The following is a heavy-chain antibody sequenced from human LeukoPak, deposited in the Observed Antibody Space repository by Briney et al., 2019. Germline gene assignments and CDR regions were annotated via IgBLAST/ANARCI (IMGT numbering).Heavy chain of an antibody. CDR1: GGSFSGFY. D-gene: IGHD3/OR15-3a*01. V-gene: IGHV4-34*01. Sequence: SSETLSLTCAVYGGSFSGFYWSWIRQPPGKGLEWIGEVTRTGDINYNPSLKSRVTLSLDASQNQFSLTVNSVTAADTAVYFCARHFGTWGQGTLVTVSS. CDR3: ARHFGT. J-gene: IGHJ4*02. CDR2: VTRTGDI.